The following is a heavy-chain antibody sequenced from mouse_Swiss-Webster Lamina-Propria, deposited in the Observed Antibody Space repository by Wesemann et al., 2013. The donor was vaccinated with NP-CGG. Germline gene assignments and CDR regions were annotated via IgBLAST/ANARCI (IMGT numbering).Heavy chain of an antibody. J-gene: IGHJ3*01. CDR2: IDPANGNT. V-gene: IGHV14-3*02. D-gene: IGHD1-1*01. CDR3: ARDYYGSSPAWFAY. Sequence: HWVKQRPEQGLEWIGRIDPANGNTKYDPKFQGKATITADTSSNTAYLQLSSLTSEDTAVYYCARDYYGSSPAWFAYWGQGTLGHCLC.